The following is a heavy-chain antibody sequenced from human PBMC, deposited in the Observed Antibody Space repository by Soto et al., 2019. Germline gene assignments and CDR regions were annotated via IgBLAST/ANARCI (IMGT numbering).Heavy chain of an antibody. Sequence: ASVKVSCKASGYTFTRYGISWVRQAPGQGLEWMGWISTNSGDTNYAQKLKGRVIMTTDTPTSTAYMELRSLRSEDTAVYYCARELLWFGESHNWFDPWGQGTLVTVSS. D-gene: IGHD3-10*01. V-gene: IGHV1-18*01. J-gene: IGHJ5*02. CDR1: GYTFTRYG. CDR2: ISTNSGDT. CDR3: ARELLWFGESHNWFDP.